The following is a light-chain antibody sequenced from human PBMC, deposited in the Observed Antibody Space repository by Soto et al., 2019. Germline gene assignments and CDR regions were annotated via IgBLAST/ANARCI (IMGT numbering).Light chain of an antibody. CDR1: QGVRSY. Sequence: DIQLTQSPSFLSASVGDRVTITCRASQGVRSYLAWYQQKPGKAPNLLIYAASTLQSGVPPRFSGSGSGTEFTLTISSLQPEDFATYYCQQLKSYPHLTFGQGTRLEIK. CDR3: QQLKSYPHLT. V-gene: IGKV1-9*01. CDR2: AAS. J-gene: IGKJ5*01.